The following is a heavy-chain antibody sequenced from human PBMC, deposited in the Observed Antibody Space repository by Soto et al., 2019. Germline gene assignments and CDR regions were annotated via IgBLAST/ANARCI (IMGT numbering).Heavy chain of an antibody. CDR3: ARKGDPMTAVSEIAY. Sequence: QVQLVESGGGVVQPGRSLRLSCAASGFNFKNYGIHWVRQAPGKGLEWVAVIWYDGSNKYYADSVKGRFTISRDISKNTVYLQMNSLRVEDTAVYYCARKGDPMTAVSEIAYWGQGTLVNVSS. CDR1: GFNFKNYG. J-gene: IGHJ4*02. V-gene: IGHV3-33*01. D-gene: IGHD4-17*01. CDR2: IWYDGSNK.